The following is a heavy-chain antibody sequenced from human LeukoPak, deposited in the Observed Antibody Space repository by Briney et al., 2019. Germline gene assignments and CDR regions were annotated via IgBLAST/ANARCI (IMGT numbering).Heavy chain of an antibody. CDR2: MEKELNGYAT. D-gene: IGHD1-26*01. V-gene: IGHV3-73*01. CDR3: TRDSGTYNWLDP. CDR1: GFTFSDSS. Sequence: GGSLRLSCAASGFTFSDSSIHWVRQASGKGLEWIGLMEKELNGYATAYAASVRGRFPISRDDSQNTAYLQMDSLKTEDTALYYCTRDSGTYNWLDPWGQGTLVTVSS. J-gene: IGHJ5*02.